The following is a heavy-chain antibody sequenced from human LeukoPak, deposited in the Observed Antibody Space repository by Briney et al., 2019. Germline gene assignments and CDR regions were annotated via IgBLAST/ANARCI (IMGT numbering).Heavy chain of an antibody. D-gene: IGHD2/OR15-2a*01. CDR3: ARVKDTYRQIVY. V-gene: IGHV4-59*01. CDR1: GGSNSSYY. CDR2: IYYSGSS. J-gene: IGHJ4*02. Sequence: SETLSLTCTVSGGSNSSYYWSWIRQPPGKGLEWIGYIYYSGSSNYNPSLKSRVTISIDTFKNQFSLKLSSVTAADTAVYYCARVKDTYRQIVYWGQGTLVTVSS.